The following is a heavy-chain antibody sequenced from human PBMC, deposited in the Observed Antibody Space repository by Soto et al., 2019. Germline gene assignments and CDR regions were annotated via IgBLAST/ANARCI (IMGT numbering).Heavy chain of an antibody. CDR1: GYSISSGYY. CDR3: ARGGRAAAVGY. D-gene: IGHD6-13*01. J-gene: IGHJ4*02. Sequence: PSETLSLTCAVSGYSISSGYYWGWIRQPPGKGLEWIGSIYHSGSTYYNPSLKSRVTISVDTSKNQFSLKLSSVTAADTAVYYCARGGRAAAVGYWGQGTLVTVSS. V-gene: IGHV4-38-2*01. CDR2: IYHSGST.